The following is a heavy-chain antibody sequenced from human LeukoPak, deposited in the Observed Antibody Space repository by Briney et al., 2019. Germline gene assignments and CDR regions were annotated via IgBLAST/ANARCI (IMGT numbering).Heavy chain of an antibody. CDR2: ISYDGSNK. V-gene: IGHV3-30*18. J-gene: IGHJ4*02. Sequence: GGSLRLSCAASGFTFSSYGMHWVRQAPGKGLEWVAVISYDGSNKYYADSVKGRFTISRDNSKNTLYLQMNSLRAEDTAVYYCAKDLYYYDSSGYFPDYWGQGTLVTVSS. D-gene: IGHD3-22*01. CDR1: GFTFSSYG. CDR3: AKDLYYYDSSGYFPDY.